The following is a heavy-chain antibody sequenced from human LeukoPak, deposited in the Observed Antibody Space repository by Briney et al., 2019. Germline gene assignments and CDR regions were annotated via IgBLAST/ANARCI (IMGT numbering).Heavy chain of an antibody. J-gene: IGHJ4*02. CDR1: GFTFSSYW. CDR2: IKQDGSEK. CDR3: AKDLYGSGRYYFDY. D-gene: IGHD3-10*01. Sequence: GGSLRLSCAASGFTFSSYWMSWVRQAPGKGLEWVANIKQDGSEKYYVDSVKGRFTISRDNSKNTLYLQMNSLRAEDTAVYYCAKDLYGSGRYYFDYWGQGTLVTVSS. V-gene: IGHV3-7*01.